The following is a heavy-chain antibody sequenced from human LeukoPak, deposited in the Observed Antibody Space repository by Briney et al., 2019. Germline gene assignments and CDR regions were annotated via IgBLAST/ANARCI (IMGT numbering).Heavy chain of an antibody. CDR2: IIPIFGTA. CDR1: GGTFSSYA. J-gene: IGHJ3*02. CDR3: ASTGSRSHAFDI. D-gene: IGHD3-10*01. Sequence: ASVTVSCKASGGTFSSYAISWVRQAPGQGLEWMGGIIPIFGTASYAQKFQGRVTITADESTSTAYMELSSLRSEDTAVYYCASTGSRSHAFDIWGQGTMVTVSS. V-gene: IGHV1-69*13.